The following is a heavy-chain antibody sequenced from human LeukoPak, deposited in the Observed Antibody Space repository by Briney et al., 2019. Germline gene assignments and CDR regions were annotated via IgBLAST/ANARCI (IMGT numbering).Heavy chain of an antibody. CDR3: ARRPTYYYGSGSYYFDY. V-gene: IGHV4-34*01. D-gene: IGHD3-10*01. J-gene: IGHJ4*02. CDR2: INHSGST. CDR1: GGSFSGYY. Sequence: SETLSLTCAVYGGSFSGYYWSWIRQPPGKGLEWIGEINHSGSTYYNPSLKSRVTISVDTSKNQFSLKLSSVTAADTAVYYCARRPTYYYGSGSYYFDYWGQGTLVTVSS.